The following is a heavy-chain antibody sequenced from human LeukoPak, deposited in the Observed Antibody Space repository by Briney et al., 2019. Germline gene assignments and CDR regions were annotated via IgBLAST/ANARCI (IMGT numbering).Heavy chain of an antibody. V-gene: IGHV3-53*01. CDR1: GFTVSSNY. Sequence: PGGSLRLSCAASGFTVSSNYMSWVRQAPGKGLEWVSVIYGGGSTYYTDSVKGRFTISTDNSKNTLYLQMNSLRAEDTAVYYCARSERPLDDAFDIWGQGAMVTVSS. CDR3: ARSERPLDDAFDI. CDR2: IYGGGST. J-gene: IGHJ3*02. D-gene: IGHD1-1*01.